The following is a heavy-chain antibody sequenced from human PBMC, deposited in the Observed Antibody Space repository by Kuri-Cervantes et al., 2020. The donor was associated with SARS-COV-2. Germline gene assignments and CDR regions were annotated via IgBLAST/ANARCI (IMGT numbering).Heavy chain of an antibody. D-gene: IGHD3-9*01. CDR2: IYYSGST. CDR3: AREYYDILTGHQLFDY. J-gene: IGHJ4*02. CDR1: GGSISSSSYY. V-gene: IGHV4-39*07. Sequence: SETLSLTCTVSGGSISSSSYYWGWIRQPPGKGLEWIGSIYYSGSTYYNPSLKSRVTISVDTSKNQFSLKLSSVTAAGTAVYYCAREYYDILTGHQLFDYWGQGTLVTVSS.